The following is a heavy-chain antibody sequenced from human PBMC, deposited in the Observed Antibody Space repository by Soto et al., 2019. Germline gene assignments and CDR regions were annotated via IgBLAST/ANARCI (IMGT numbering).Heavy chain of an antibody. CDR3: ARGCSSSDCYTNYYYYYGMDV. J-gene: IGHJ6*02. CDR1: GSSLRIFW. Sequence: ESGGGLVQPGGSLRLSCAASGSSLRIFWMSWVRQAPGKGLEWVAMINQDGSEKYYVDSVRGRFTISRDSAKNSLYLQMNSLRAEDTAVYYCARGCSSSDCYTNYYYYYGMDVWGHGTTVTVSS. CDR2: INQDGSEK. D-gene: IGHD2-2*02. V-gene: IGHV3-7*04.